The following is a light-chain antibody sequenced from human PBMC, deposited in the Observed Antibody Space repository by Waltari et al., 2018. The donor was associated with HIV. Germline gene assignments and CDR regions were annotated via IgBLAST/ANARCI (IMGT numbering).Light chain of an antibody. Sequence: SCRSSQSLLHSNGYNYLDWYLQKPGQSPQLLIYLGSNRASGVPDRFSGSGSGTDFTLKISRVEAEDVGVYYCMQALQTPPTFGQGTKVEIK. J-gene: IGKJ1*01. CDR2: LGS. V-gene: IGKV2-28*01. CDR1: QSLLHSNGYNY. CDR3: MQALQTPPT.